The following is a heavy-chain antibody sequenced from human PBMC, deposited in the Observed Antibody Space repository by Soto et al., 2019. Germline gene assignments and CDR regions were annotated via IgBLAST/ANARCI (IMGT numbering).Heavy chain of an antibody. Sequence: GASVKVSCKASGGTFSSYAISWVRQAPGQGLEWMGGIIPIFGTANYAQKFQGRVTITADKSTSTAYMELSSLRSEDTAVYYCASFASGWRSFDYWGQGTLVTVSS. J-gene: IGHJ4*02. CDR2: IIPIFGTA. CDR1: GGTFSSYA. CDR3: ASFASGWRSFDY. D-gene: IGHD6-19*01. V-gene: IGHV1-69*06.